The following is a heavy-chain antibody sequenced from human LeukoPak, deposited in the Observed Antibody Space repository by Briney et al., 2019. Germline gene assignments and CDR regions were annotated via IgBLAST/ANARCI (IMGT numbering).Heavy chain of an antibody. J-gene: IGHJ6*03. D-gene: IGHD5-12*01. CDR3: AKARRATTGPTHMDV. Sequence: GGSLRLSCAASGFTFSSYGMSWVRQAPGKGLEWVSGIRAGGDNTYYADSVKGRFTISRDNSKNTLYLQMNSLTAEDTAVYYCAKARRATTGPTHMDVWGKGTTVTVSS. CDR2: IRAGGDNT. V-gene: IGHV3-23*01. CDR1: GFTFSSYG.